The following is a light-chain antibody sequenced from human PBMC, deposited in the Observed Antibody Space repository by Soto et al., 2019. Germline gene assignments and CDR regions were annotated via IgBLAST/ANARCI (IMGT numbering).Light chain of an antibody. Sequence: ETVLTQYPGTLSLSPGERATLSCRASQSVSNNYLAWYQQKPGQAPRLVIYGASSRGTGIPDRFSASGSGTDFTLTISRLEPEDFAVYYCQQYISSPLTFGQGTKVEI. CDR2: GAS. V-gene: IGKV3-20*01. CDR3: QQYISSPLT. CDR1: QSVSNNY. J-gene: IGKJ1*01.